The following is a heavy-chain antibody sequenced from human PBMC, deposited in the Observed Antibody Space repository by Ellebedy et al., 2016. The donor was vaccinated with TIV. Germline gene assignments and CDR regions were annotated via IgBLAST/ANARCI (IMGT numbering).Heavy chain of an antibody. Sequence: ASVKVSCKASGYTFTGYYLHWVRQAPGQGLEWMGIINPSGGSTSYAQKFQGRVTMTRDTSTSTVYMELSSLRSEDTAVYYCARSSRAVAFDYWGQGTLVTVSS. V-gene: IGHV1-46*01. J-gene: IGHJ4*02. CDR1: GYTFTGYY. CDR3: ARSSRAVAFDY. D-gene: IGHD6-19*01. CDR2: INPSGGST.